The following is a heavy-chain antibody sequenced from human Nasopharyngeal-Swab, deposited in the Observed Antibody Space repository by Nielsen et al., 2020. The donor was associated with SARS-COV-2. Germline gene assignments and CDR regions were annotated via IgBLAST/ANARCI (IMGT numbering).Heavy chain of an antibody. CDR1: GGSISDNY. CDR3: ARVVCSGGSCSFDT. Sequence: GSLRLSCTVSGGSISDNYWGWIRQPPGEGLEWIGSIYHSGSTNYNSSLKSRITISLDASKKQFSLKMSSVTAADTAVYYCARVVCSGGSCSFDTWGQGTLVTVSS. V-gene: IGHV4-59*01. D-gene: IGHD2-15*01. CDR2: IYHSGST. J-gene: IGHJ5*02.